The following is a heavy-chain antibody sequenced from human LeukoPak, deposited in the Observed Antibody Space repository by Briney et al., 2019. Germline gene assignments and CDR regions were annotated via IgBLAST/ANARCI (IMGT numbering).Heavy chain of an antibody. V-gene: IGHV4-38-2*02. CDR3: ARKDVTTTYYFDY. Sequence: SETLSLTCTVSGYSISSGYYWGWIRQPPGKGLEWIGSIYHSGSTYYNPSLKSRVTISVDTSKNQFSLKLRSVTAADTAVYYCARKDVTTTYYFDYWGQGTLVTVSS. CDR1: GYSISSGYY. CDR2: IYHSGST. D-gene: IGHD3-3*01. J-gene: IGHJ4*02.